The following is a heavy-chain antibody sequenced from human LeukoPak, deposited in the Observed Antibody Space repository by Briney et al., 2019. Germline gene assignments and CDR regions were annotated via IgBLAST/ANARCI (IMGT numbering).Heavy chain of an antibody. V-gene: IGHV4-4*07. CDR2: IYTSGST. J-gene: IGHJ3*02. D-gene: IGHD3-22*01. Sequence: PSETLSLTCTVSGGSISSYYWSWIRQPAGKGLEWIGRIYTSGSTNYNPSLKSRVTMSVDTSKNQFSLTLSSVTAADTAVYYCARDRYYYDSSGHAFDIWGQGTMVTVSS. CDR3: ARDRYYYDSSGHAFDI. CDR1: GGSISSYY.